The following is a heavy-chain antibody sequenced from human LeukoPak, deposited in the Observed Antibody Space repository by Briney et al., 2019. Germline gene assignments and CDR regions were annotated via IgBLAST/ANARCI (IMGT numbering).Heavy chain of an antibody. CDR1: GFTFSSYS. V-gene: IGHV3-48*04. D-gene: IGHD4-17*01. Sequence: GGSLRLSCAASGFTFSSYSMNWVRQAPGKGLEWVSYISSSSSTIYYADSVKGRFTISRDNAKNSLYLQMNSLRAEDTAVYYCARERHDYGDYVPDYWGQGTLVTVSS. J-gene: IGHJ4*02. CDR2: ISSSSSTI. CDR3: ARERHDYGDYVPDY.